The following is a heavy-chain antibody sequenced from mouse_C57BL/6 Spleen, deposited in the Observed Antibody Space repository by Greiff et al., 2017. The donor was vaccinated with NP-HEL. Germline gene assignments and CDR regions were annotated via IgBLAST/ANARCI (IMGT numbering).Heavy chain of an antibody. J-gene: IGHJ2*01. CDR2: ISSGGDYI. CDR3: TRGGGLWPHFDY. V-gene: IGHV5-9-1*02. Sequence: EVKLVESGEGLVKPGGSLKLSCAASGFTFSSYAMSWVRQTPEKRLVWVAYISSGGDYIYYADTVKGRFTISRDNARNTLYLQMSSLKSEDTAMYYCTRGGGLWPHFDYWGQGTTLTVTS. D-gene: IGHD1-1*02. CDR1: GFTFSSYA.